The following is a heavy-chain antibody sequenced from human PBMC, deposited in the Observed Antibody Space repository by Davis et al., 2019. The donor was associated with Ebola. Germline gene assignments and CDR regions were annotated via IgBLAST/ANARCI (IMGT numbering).Heavy chain of an antibody. Sequence: AASVKVSCKTSGYTFTNYGITWVRXAPGPPLPSFVLLNPHNGNTNYAQNVQGRVTMTTDTSTSTAYMEVGTLRSDDKAVNYCARDHHRAVAGAPGYWGQGTLVTVSS. V-gene: IGHV1-18*04. CDR2: LNPHNGNT. CDR3: ARDHHRAVAGAPGY. CDR1: GYTFTNYG. J-gene: IGHJ4*02. D-gene: IGHD6-19*01.